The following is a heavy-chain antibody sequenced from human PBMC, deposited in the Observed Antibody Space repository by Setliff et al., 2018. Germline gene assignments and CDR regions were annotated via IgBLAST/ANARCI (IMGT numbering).Heavy chain of an antibody. CDR3: ARNYYDSSGYPHFDL. CDR2: IIPIIGEP. Sequence: ASVKVSCKASGGTFNTYGLSWVRQAPGQGLEWMGGIIPIIGEPNYAQKFQGRVTITADESTSTAYMELRSLKSEDTAVYYCARNYYDSSGYPHFDLWGRGTLVTVSS. J-gene: IGHJ2*01. D-gene: IGHD3-22*01. V-gene: IGHV1-69*13. CDR1: GGTFNTYG.